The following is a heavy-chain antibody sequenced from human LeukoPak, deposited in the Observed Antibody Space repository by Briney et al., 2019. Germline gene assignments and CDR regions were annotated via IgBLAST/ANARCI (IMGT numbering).Heavy chain of an antibody. CDR1: GYTFTGYY. V-gene: IGHV1-2*02. Sequence: GASVKVSCKASGYTFTGYYMHWVRQAPGQGLEWMGWINPNSGGTNFAQKFQGRVTMTRDTSISTAYMELSRLRSDDTAVYYCARDGAINWRPGTGVDYWGQGTLVTVSS. D-gene: IGHD1-1*01. CDR2: INPNSGGT. CDR3: ARDGAINWRPGTGVDY. J-gene: IGHJ4*02.